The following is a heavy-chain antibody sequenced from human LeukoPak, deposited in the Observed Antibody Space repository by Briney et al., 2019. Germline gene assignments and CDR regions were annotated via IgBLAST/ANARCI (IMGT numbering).Heavy chain of an antibody. D-gene: IGHD2-8*01. J-gene: IGHJ5*02. V-gene: IGHV1-2*02. CDR1: GYTFTGYY. CDR2: INPNSGGT. CDR3: ARRPGESCTNGVCYILKGFDP. Sequence: ASVKVSCKASGYTFTGYYMHWVRQAPGQGLEWIGWINPNSGGTNYAQKFQGRVTMTRDTSISTAYMELSRLGSDDTAVYYCARRPGESCTNGVCYILKGFDPWGQGTLVTVSS.